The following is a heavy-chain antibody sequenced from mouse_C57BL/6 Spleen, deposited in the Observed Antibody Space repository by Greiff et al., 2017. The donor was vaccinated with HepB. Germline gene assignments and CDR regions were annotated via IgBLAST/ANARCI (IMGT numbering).Heavy chain of an antibody. V-gene: IGHV1-69*01. Sequence: VQLQQPGAELVMPGASVKLSCKASGYTFTSYWMHWVKQRPGQGLEWIGEIDPSDSYTNYNQKFKGKSTLTVDKSSSTAYMQLSSLTSEDSAVYYCAIYDGSYAMDYWGQGTSVTVSS. D-gene: IGHD2-3*01. CDR3: AIYDGSYAMDY. CDR2: IDPSDSYT. CDR1: GYTFTSYW. J-gene: IGHJ4*01.